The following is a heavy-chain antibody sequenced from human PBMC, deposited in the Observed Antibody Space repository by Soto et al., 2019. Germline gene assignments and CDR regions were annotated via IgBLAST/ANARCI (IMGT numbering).Heavy chain of an antibody. Sequence: QVQLVESGGGVVQPGRSLRLSCAASGFTFSSYGMHWVRQAPGKGLEWVAVISYDGSNKYYADSVKGRFTISRDNSKNTLYLQMNSLRAEDTAVYYCAKDPSYVGYSSGWFSNYYYYGMDVWGQGTTVTVSS. CDR2: ISYDGSNK. D-gene: IGHD6-19*01. CDR1: GFTFSSYG. V-gene: IGHV3-30*18. J-gene: IGHJ6*02. CDR3: AKDPSYVGYSSGWFSNYYYYGMDV.